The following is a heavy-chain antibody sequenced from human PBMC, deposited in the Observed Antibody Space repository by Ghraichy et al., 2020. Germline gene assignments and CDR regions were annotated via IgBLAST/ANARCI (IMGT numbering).Heavy chain of an antibody. CDR1: GGSISSSSYY. V-gene: IGHV4-39*01. Sequence: SETLSLTCTVSGGSISSSSYYWGWIRQPPGKGLEWIGSIYYSGSTYYNPSLKSRVTISVDTSKNQFSLKLSSVTAADTAVYYCASYDFWSGSPTGYWGQGTLVTVSS. D-gene: IGHD3-3*01. J-gene: IGHJ4*02. CDR3: ASYDFWSGSPTGY. CDR2: IYYSGST.